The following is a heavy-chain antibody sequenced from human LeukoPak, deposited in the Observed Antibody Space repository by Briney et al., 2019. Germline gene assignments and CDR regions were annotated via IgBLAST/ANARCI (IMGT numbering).Heavy chain of an antibody. Sequence: PSETLSLTCTVSGGSISSSSYYWGWIRQPPGKGLEWIGSIYYSGSTYYNPSLKSRVTISVDTSKNQFSLKLSSVTAADTAVYYCARGRIAGLLSWGQGTLVTVSS. V-gene: IGHV4-39*07. CDR2: IYYSGST. CDR3: ARGRIAGLLS. CDR1: GGSISSSSYY. J-gene: IGHJ4*02. D-gene: IGHD6-13*01.